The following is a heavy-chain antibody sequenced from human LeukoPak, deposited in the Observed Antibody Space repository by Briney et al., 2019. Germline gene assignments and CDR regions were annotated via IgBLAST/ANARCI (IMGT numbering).Heavy chain of an antibody. CDR2: IYWDDDK. V-gene: IGHV2-5*02. Sequence: SGPTLVEPTQTLTLTCTFSGFSISTSGVGVGWVRQPPGKALEWLAFIYWDDDKRYSPSLRSRLTISKDTSKNQVVLTMTNMDPVDTATYFCANRRAYGGNWNSGAFDIWGQGTLVSVSS. CDR3: ANRRAYGGNWNSGAFDI. CDR1: GFSISTSGVG. J-gene: IGHJ3*02. D-gene: IGHD1-7*01.